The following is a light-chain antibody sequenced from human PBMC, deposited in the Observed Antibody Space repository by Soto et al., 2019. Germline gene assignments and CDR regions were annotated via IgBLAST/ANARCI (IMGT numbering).Light chain of an antibody. J-gene: IGKJ5*01. Sequence: EIVLTQSPGTLSLSPGERATLNCRASQSVRSSYLAWYQQQPGQAPRLLIYGASSRATGIPDRFSGSGSGTDFTLTISRLEPEDFAVYYCQQYGSSPPITFGQGTRLEIK. CDR1: QSVRSSY. CDR2: GAS. CDR3: QQYGSSPPIT. V-gene: IGKV3-20*01.